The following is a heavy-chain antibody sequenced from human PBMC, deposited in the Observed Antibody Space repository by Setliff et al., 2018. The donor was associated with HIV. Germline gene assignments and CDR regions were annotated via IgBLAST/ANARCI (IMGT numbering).Heavy chain of an antibody. CDR3: ARRLYGNNPYFDY. CDR2: IYHNGIT. CDR1: GYSISSGYY. D-gene: IGHD4-17*01. Sequence: SETLSLTCGVSGYSISSGYYLGWNRQPPGKGLEWIGSIYHNGITYYNPSIKSRVTISVDTSQNQFSLKLSSVTAADTAIYYCARRLYGNNPYFDYWSQGTLVTVSS. V-gene: IGHV4-38-2*01. J-gene: IGHJ4*02.